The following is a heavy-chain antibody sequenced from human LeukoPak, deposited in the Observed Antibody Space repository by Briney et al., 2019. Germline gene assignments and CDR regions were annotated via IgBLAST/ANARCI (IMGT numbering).Heavy chain of an antibody. J-gene: IGHJ3*02. CDR3: TKGRIPAAVTPPHAFDI. CDR2: ISDSGDST. V-gene: IGHV3-23*01. Sequence: GGSLRLSCAASGFTFSNYATNWVRQAPGKGLEWVSVISDSGDSTNYADSVKGRFTISRDNSKNTLYLQMNSLRAEDTAIYYCTKGRIPAAVTPPHAFDIWGQGTMVTVSS. CDR1: GFTFSNYA. D-gene: IGHD6-13*01.